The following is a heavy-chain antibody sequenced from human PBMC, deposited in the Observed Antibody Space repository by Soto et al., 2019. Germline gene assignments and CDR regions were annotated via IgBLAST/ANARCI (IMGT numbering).Heavy chain of an antibody. V-gene: IGHV3-23*01. CDR1: GFTFSSYA. Sequence: GSLRLSCAASGFTFSSYAMSWVRQAPGKGLEWVSAISGSGGSTYYADSVKGRFTISRDNSKNTLYLQMNSLRAEDTAVYYCAKKGSSWYGSRYGMDVWGQGTTVTVSS. CDR2: ISGSGGST. J-gene: IGHJ6*02. D-gene: IGHD6-13*01. CDR3: AKKGSSWYGSRYGMDV.